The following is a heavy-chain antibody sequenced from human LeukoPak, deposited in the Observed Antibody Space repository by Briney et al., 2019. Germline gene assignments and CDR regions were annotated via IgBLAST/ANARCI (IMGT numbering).Heavy chain of an antibody. CDR1: GYSLSSGYY. J-gene: IGHJ4*02. Sequence: PSETLSLTCTVSGYSLSSGYYWGWIRQPPGKGLEWIGSIYHSGSTYYNPSLKSRVTISVDTSKNQFSLKLSSVTAADTAVYYCARGPRQLEADYWGQGTLVTVSS. CDR2: IYHSGST. D-gene: IGHD1-1*01. V-gene: IGHV4-38-2*02. CDR3: ARGPRQLEADY.